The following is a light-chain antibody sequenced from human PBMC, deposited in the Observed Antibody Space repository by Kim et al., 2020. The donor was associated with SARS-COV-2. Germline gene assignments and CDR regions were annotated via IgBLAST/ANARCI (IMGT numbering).Light chain of an antibody. Sequence: ASVGDRVTITCRASKDMGNDLGWYQQNPGRAPKRLIYGASNLQSGVPARFSGSGSETEFTLTINSLQPEDFATYFCLQHRTYPITFGQGTRLEIK. CDR1: KDMGND. V-gene: IGKV1-17*01. CDR2: GAS. CDR3: LQHRTYPIT. J-gene: IGKJ5*01.